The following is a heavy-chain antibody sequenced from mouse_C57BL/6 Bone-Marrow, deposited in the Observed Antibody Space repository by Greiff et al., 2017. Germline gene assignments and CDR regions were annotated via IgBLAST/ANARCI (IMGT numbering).Heavy chain of an antibody. J-gene: IGHJ3*01. CDR3: TREYSNFAWFAY. D-gene: IGHD2-5*01. Sequence: VQLKQSGAELVRPGASVKLSCTASGFNIKDDYMHWVKQRPEQGLEWIGWIDPENCDTEYASKFQGKATITADTSSNTAYLQLSSLTSEDTAVYYCTREYSNFAWFAYWGQGTLVTVSA. V-gene: IGHV14-4*01. CDR2: IDPENCDT. CDR1: GFNIKDDY.